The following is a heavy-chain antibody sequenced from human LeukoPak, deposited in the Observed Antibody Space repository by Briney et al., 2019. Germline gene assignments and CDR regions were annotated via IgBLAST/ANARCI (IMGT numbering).Heavy chain of an antibody. Sequence: GGSLRLSCTASGFSFSPYWMNWVRQAPGKGLEWVANIKQDGSEKFYLDSVKGRFTISRDNAKNSVYLQTNSLRVEDTAVYYCVPGSHWGQGTLVTVSS. J-gene: IGHJ4*02. CDR3: VPGSH. CDR1: GFSFSPYW. V-gene: IGHV3-7*02. CDR2: IKQDGSEK. D-gene: IGHD3-10*01.